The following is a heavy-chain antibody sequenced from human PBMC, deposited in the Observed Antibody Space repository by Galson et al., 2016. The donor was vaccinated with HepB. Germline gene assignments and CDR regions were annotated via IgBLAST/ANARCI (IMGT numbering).Heavy chain of an antibody. Sequence: TLSLTCAVSGGSISSGGYAWSWIRQPPGKGLELIGYIYHTGSTYYNPSLKSRVTISVDGSKNQFSLKLSSVTAAGTAVYYCARGDNPDYGDYASAYYYMDVWGKGTTVTVSS. CDR1: GGSISSGGYA. D-gene: IGHD4-17*01. CDR3: ARGDNPDYGDYASAYYYMDV. J-gene: IGHJ6*03. CDR2: IYHTGST. V-gene: IGHV4-30-2*01.